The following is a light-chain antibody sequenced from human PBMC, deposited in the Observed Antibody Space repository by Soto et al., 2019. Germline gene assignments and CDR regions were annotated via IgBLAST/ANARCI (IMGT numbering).Light chain of an antibody. CDR2: GAS. V-gene: IGKV3-15*01. CDR3: QQYNNWPVT. J-gene: IGKJ1*01. Sequence: EIVMTQSPATLSVSPGERATLSCRASQSVSSNLAWYQQKPGQAPRLLIYGASTRATGIPARLSGSGSGTEFTLTISSLQSEDFAVYYCQQYNNWPVTFGQGTKV. CDR1: QSVSSN.